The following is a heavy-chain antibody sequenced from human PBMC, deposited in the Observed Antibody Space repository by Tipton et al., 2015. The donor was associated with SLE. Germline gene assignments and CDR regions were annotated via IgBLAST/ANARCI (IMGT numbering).Heavy chain of an antibody. Sequence: TLSLTCAVSGGSFSGYAWSWVRQPPGKGLEWIGEVSHSRSTNYNPSLKSRGTISLDTSNNQFSLRLSSVTAGDTAVYYCARGERSSMPDAWGQGSLVTVSS. CDR3: ARGERSSMPDA. CDR1: GGSFSGYA. D-gene: IGHD6-13*01. J-gene: IGHJ5*02. V-gene: IGHV4-34*01. CDR2: VSHSRST.